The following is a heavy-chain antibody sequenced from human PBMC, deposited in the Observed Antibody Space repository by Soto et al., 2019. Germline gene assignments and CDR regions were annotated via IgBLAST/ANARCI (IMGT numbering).Heavy chain of an antibody. Sequence: QVQLVQSGAEVKKPGASVKVSCKASGYTFTSYGISWVRQAPGQGLEWMGWISAYNGNTNYAQKRQGRVTRTTDTATSTAYMERRSLRSDDTAVYYCARVGIGPAAGSAVGGMDVWGQGTTVTVSS. D-gene: IGHD6-13*01. J-gene: IGHJ6*02. CDR2: ISAYNGNT. CDR1: GYTFTSYG. CDR3: ARVGIGPAAGSAVGGMDV. V-gene: IGHV1-18*01.